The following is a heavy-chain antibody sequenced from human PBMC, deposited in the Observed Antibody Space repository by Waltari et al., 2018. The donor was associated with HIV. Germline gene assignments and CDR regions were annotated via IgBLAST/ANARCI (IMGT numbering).Heavy chain of an antibody. J-gene: IGHJ4*02. CDR1: GFTFNNLA. V-gene: IGHV3-33*01. Sequence: VHVVEPGGGEVQPAKSRRLSCIWIGFTFNNLAIHCFPQAPGKGLEWVAGVSDDGRNKYYGDSVKGRFTISRDNSKNTLFLQMNSLRGEDTALHYCGRDVEDHSYGTPYECWGQGTLVTVSS. CDR3: GRDVEDHSYGTPYEC. D-gene: IGHD5-18*01. CDR2: VSDDGRNK.